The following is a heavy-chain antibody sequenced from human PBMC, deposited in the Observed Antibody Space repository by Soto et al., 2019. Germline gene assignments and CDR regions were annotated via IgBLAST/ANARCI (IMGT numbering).Heavy chain of an antibody. J-gene: IGHJ4*02. CDR1: GYTFTSYG. Sequence: QVQLVQSGAEVKKPGASVKVSCKASGYTFTSYGISWVRQAPGQGLEWMGWISAYNGNTNYAQKLQGRVTMTTDTXRSTAYMELRSLRSDDTAVYYCAGTNGDYPFYYFDYWGQGTLVTVSS. D-gene: IGHD4-17*01. CDR3: AGTNGDYPFYYFDY. V-gene: IGHV1-18*01. CDR2: ISAYNGNT.